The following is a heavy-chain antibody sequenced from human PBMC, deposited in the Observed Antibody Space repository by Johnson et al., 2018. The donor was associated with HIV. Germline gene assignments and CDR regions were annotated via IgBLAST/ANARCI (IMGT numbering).Heavy chain of an antibody. CDR2: ISWNSGFI. CDR3: AKDSSFISGSSGGGFDI. D-gene: IGHD6-6*01. V-gene: IGHV3-9*02. CDR1: VITAATNY. Sequence: VQLVESGGGLVLPGGSLRLTCAASVITAATNYLSWVRQAPGKGMEWFSGISWNSGFIGYAGSVKGRFTISRDNAKNSLYLQMNSLRAEDTALYYCAKDSSFISGSSGGGFDIWGQVTMVTVSS. J-gene: IGHJ3*02.